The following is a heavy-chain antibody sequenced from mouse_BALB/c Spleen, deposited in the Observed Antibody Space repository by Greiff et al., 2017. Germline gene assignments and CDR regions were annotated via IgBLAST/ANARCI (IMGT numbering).Heavy chain of an antibody. J-gene: IGHJ4*01. Sequence: EVNLVESGGGLVQPGGSRKLSCAASGFTFSSFGMHWVRQAPEKGLEWVAYISSGSSTIYYADTVKGRFTISRDNPKNTLFLQMTSLRSEDTAMYYSARWHYYYGSSYYAMDYWGQGTSVTVSA. CDR1: GFTFSSFG. V-gene: IGHV5-17*02. CDR2: ISSGSSTI. CDR3: ARWHYYYGSSYYAMDY. D-gene: IGHD1-1*01.